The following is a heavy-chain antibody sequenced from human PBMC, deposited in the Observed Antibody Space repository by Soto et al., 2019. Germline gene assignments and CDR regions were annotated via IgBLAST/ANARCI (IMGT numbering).Heavy chain of an antibody. CDR1: GGSISSYTYY. CDR2: SGTT. Sequence: SETLSLTCTVSGGSISSYTYYWGWIRQPPGKGLEWIGSGTTYYNPSLRSRVTISVDTSKNQFSLKLTSVTAADTAVYYCATYGGDTGRFDYWGQAALFTVSS. V-gene: IGHV4-39*01. J-gene: IGHJ4*02. D-gene: IGHD5-18*01. CDR3: ATYGGDTGRFDY.